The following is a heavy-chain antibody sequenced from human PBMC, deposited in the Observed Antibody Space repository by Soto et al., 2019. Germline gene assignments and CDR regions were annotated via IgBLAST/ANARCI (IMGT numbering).Heavy chain of an antibody. CDR3: VRDQRGYGEPPFDY. CDR1: GFTFTGYY. D-gene: IGHD3-3*01. J-gene: IGHJ4*02. Sequence: QVQLVQSGAEVREAGASVKVSCKASGFTFTGYYIHWVRQVPGQGLEWMGWIKSNGDDTKCAQKFQDRVTMTRDTSMNTVYMELSRLRSDDMAVYYCVRDQRGYGEPPFDYWGQGTLVTVSS. CDR2: IKSNGDDT. V-gene: IGHV1-2*02.